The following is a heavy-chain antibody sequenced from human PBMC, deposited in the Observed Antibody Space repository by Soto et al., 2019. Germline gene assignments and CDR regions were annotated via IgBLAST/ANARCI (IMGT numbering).Heavy chain of an antibody. CDR3: ARGGIDQGSSLQVNNQNDY. CDR1: GGSFSGYY. D-gene: IGHD6-6*01. CDR2: INHSGST. V-gene: IGHV4-34*01. J-gene: IGHJ4*02. Sequence: SETLSLTCAVYGGSFSGYYWSWIRQPPGKGLEWIGEINHSGSTNYNPSLKSRVTISVDTSKNQFSLKLSSVTAADTAVYYCARGGIDQGSSLQVNNQNDYWGQGTLVTVSS.